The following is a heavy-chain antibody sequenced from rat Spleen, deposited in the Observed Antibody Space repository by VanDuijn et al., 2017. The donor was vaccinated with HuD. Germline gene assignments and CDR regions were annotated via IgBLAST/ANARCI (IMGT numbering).Heavy chain of an antibody. J-gene: IGHJ2*01. CDR1: GFTFTKYY. CDR3: ARQWYYFDY. Sequence: EVQLVESGGGLVQPGRSLKLSCAASGFTFTKYYMAWVRQAPTKGLEWVASISTGGDNTYYRDSVKGRFTISRDNAKSTLYLQMDSLRSEDTASYYCARQWYYFDYWGQGVMVTVSS. V-gene: IGHV5S23*01. D-gene: IGHD1-1*01. CDR2: ISTGGDNT.